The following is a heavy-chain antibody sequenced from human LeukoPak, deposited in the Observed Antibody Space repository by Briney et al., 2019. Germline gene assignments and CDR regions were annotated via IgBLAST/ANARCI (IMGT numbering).Heavy chain of an antibody. CDR2: IYYSGST. Sequence: PSETLSLTCIVSGGTVSSGSYYWSWIRQPPGKGLEWIGYIYYSGSTNYNPSLKSRVTISIDTSKNQFSLKLSSVTAADTAVYYCARITGVAVPAARFDPWGQGTLVTVSS. D-gene: IGHD2-2*01. J-gene: IGHJ5*02. CDR3: ARITGVAVPAARFDP. V-gene: IGHV4-61*01. CDR1: GGTVSSGSYY.